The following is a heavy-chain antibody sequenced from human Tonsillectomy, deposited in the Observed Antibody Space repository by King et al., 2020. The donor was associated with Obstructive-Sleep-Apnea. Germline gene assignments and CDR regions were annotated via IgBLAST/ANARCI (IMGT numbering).Heavy chain of an antibody. CDR1: GGSISSGDSY. V-gene: IGHV4-30-4*01. J-gene: IGHJ4*02. CDR3: ARYCDILTGQYFDY. D-gene: IGHD3-9*01. Sequence: QLQESGPGLVKPSQTLSLTCTVSGGSISSGDSYWSWIRQPPGKGLEWIGYIYYSGSTYYNPSLRSRVTISVDTSRNQFSLKLSSVTAADTAVYYCARYCDILTGQYFDYWGQGTLVTVSS. CDR2: IYYSGST.